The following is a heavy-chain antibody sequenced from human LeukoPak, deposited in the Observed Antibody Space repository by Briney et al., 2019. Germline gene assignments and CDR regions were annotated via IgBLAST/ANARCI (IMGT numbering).Heavy chain of an antibody. D-gene: IGHD3-16*02. CDR2: IKSKSDGVTR. V-gene: IGHV3-15*01. CDR1: GFTLSDAW. CDR3: TRFLLGPRDYAWGSYCYLAFDI. J-gene: IGHJ3*02. Sequence: GGSLRLSCAASGFTLSDAWMSWVRQVPGKGLEWVGHIKSKSDGVTREYAAPVEGRFTISRDGSKNMLYLQMDSLKTEDTAVYYCTRFLLGPRDYAWGSYCYLAFDIWGQGTMVTVSA.